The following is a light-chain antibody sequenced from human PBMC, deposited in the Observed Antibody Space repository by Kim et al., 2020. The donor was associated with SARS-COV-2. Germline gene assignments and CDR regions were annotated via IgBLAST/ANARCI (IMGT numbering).Light chain of an antibody. CDR1: NSNFGIHY. J-gene: IGLJ3*02. CDR2: KNS. CDR3: AAWDDTLRGWV. Sequence: QPVLTQPPSTSGTPGQRVTISCSESNSNFGIHYVHWFQQLPGTAPKLLIYKNSQRPSGVPDRFSGSKSGTSASLAISGLRSEDEADYYCAAWDDTLRGWVFGGGTQLTVL. V-gene: IGLV1-47*01.